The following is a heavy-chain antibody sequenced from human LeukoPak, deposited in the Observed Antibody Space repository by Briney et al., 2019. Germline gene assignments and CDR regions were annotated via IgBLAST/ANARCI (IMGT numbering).Heavy chain of an antibody. CDR2: IKSKTDGGTT. D-gene: IGHD3-22*01. J-gene: IGHJ4*02. CDR1: GFTFSSYS. V-gene: IGHV3-15*01. CDR3: TTDYYYDSSGYYQLDY. Sequence: PGGSLRLSCAASGFTFSSYSMNWVRQAPGKGLEWVGRIKSKTDGGTTDYAAPVKGRFTISRDDSKNTLYLQMNSLKTEDTAVYYCTTDYYYDSSGYYQLDYWGQGTLVTVSS.